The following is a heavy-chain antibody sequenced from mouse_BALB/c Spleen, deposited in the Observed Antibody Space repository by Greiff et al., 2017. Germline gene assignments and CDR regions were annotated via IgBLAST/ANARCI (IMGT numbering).Heavy chain of an antibody. J-gene: IGHJ3*01. CDR3: ASRGGTYVGFAY. CDR2: IYPGSGST. CDR1: GYTFTDYV. V-gene: IGHV1-77*01. D-gene: IGHD2-12*01. Sequence: QVQLQQSGPELVKPGASVKMSCKASGYTFTDYVISWVKQRTGQGLEWIGEIYPGSGSTYYNEKFKGKATLTADKSSNTAYMQLSSLTSEDSAVYFCASRGGTYVGFAYWGQGTLVTVSA.